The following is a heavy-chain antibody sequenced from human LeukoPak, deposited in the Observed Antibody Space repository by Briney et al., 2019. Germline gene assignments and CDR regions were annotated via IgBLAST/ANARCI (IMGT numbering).Heavy chain of an antibody. CDR2: ISYDGSNK. CDR1: GFTFSSYA. V-gene: IGHV3-30-3*01. D-gene: IGHD6-25*01. CDR3: AAARGPVDY. J-gene: IGHJ4*02. Sequence: GGSLRLSCAASGFTFSSYAMHWVRQAPGKGLEWVAVISYDGSNKYYADSVKGRFTISRDNCKNTLYLQMNSLRAEDTAVYYCAAARGPVDYWGQGTLVTVSS.